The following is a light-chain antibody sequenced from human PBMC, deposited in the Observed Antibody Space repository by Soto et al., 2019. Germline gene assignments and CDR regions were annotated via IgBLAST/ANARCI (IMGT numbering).Light chain of an antibody. J-gene: IGLJ1*01. CDR2: EVS. CDR1: SGDVGSYNL. CDR3: CSYAGSSLV. V-gene: IGLV2-23*02. Sequence: SALTQPASVSGSPGQSITISCTGTSGDVGSYNLVSWYQQHPGKAPKLMIYEVSKRPSGVSNRFSGSKSGNTASLTISGLQAEDEADYYCCSYAGSSLVFGTGTKVTVL.